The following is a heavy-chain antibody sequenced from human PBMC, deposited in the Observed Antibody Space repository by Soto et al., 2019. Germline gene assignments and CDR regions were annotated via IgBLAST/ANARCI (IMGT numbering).Heavy chain of an antibody. CDR1: GGTFSSYA. Sequence: QVQLVQSGAEVKKPGSSVKVSCKASGGTFSSYAISWVRQAPGQGLEWMGGIIPIFGTANYAQKFQGRVTITADESTSTAYMERSSLRSEATAVYYCARGQSIAARRRGYYFDYWGQGTLVTVSS. V-gene: IGHV1-69*01. CDR2: IIPIFGTA. J-gene: IGHJ4*02. CDR3: ARGQSIAARRRGYYFDY. D-gene: IGHD6-6*01.